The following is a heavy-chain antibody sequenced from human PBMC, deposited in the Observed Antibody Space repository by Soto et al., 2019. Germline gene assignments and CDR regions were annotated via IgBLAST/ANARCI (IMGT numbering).Heavy chain of an antibody. J-gene: IGHJ5*02. D-gene: IGHD2-21*02. CDR1: GASIRSTDYY. CDR2: VYYTGST. Sequence: PSETLSLTCTVSGASIRSTDYYWSWIRQAPGKGLEWFGYVYYTGSTYYNPSLMSRLTISVDTSKNQFSLKLTSVTAAETAVYYCVRTARQGAVAPHWFDRWGQGTQVTVS. CDR3: VRTARQGAVAPHWFDR. V-gene: IGHV4-30-4*01.